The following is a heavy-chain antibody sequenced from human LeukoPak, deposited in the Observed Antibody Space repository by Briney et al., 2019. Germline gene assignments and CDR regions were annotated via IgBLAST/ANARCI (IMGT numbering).Heavy chain of an antibody. CDR2: IYYSGST. Sequence: PSETLSLTCTVSGGSISSYYWSWLRQPPGKGLEWIGYIYYSGSTNYNPSLKSRVTISVDTSKNQFSLKLSSVTAADTAVYYCASGNGDYRPMYFQHWGQGTLVTVSS. J-gene: IGHJ1*01. D-gene: IGHD4-17*01. CDR3: ASGNGDYRPMYFQH. CDR1: GGSISSYY. V-gene: IGHV4-59*08.